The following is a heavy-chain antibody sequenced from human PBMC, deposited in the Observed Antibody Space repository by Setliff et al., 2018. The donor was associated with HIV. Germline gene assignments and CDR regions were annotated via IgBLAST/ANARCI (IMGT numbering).Heavy chain of an antibody. CDR1: GDFVSSDRAA. J-gene: IGHJ6*02. D-gene: IGHD5-12*01. Sequence: SQTLSLTCAISGDFVSSDRAAWNWIRQSPSRGLEWLGRTYYNSRWNYGYAASVESRITITSDTSKNQLSLHLTSVTPEDTAVYYCARGDGYRSNDAFYDTGMDVWGQGITGTVS. V-gene: IGHV6-1*01. CDR2: TYYNSRWNY. CDR3: ARGDGYRSNDAFYDTGMDV.